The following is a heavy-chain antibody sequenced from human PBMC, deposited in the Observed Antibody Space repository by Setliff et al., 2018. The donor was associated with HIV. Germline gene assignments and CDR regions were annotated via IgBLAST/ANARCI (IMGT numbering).Heavy chain of an antibody. V-gene: IGHV3-23*01. CDR2: ISSSGDTT. CDR1: GFTFSSNS. D-gene: IGHD3-9*01. CDR3: AKAFTISPTTDYYYMDV. J-gene: IGHJ6*03. Sequence: GGSLRLSCAASGFTFSSNSMTWVRQAPEKGLEWVSTISSSGDTTYYADSVKGRFTISRDNSKNTLYLQMNSLRAEDTAVYFCAKAFTISPTTDYYYMDVWGKGTTVTVSS.